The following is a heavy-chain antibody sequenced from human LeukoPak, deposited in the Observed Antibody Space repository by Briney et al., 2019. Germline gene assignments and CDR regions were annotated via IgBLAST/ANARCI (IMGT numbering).Heavy chain of an antibody. CDR1: GYTFTGYY. D-gene: IGHD2-21*01. Sequence: ASVKVSCKASGYTFTGYYIHWVRQAPGQGLEWMGWINPNSGGTNYAQRFQGRVTMTRDTSISTAYMELSRLRSDDTAVYYCARGAILRWGDHYYYMDVWGKGTTVTVSS. V-gene: IGHV1-2*02. CDR2: INPNSGGT. CDR3: ARGAILRWGDHYYYMDV. J-gene: IGHJ6*03.